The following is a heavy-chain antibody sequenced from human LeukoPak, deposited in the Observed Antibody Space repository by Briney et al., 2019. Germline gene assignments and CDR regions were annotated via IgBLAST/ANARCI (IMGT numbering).Heavy chain of an antibody. CDR1: GGSFSGYY. CDR2: INHSGST. V-gene: IGHV4-34*01. J-gene: IGHJ4*02. D-gene: IGHD3-10*01. CDR3: ARVGSGSGRYPFDY. Sequence: PSETLSLTCAVYGGSFSGYYWSWIRQPPGKGLEWIGEINHSGSTNYNPSLKSRVTISVDTSKNQFSLKLSSVTAADTAVYYCARVGSGSGRYPFDYWGLGTLVTVSS.